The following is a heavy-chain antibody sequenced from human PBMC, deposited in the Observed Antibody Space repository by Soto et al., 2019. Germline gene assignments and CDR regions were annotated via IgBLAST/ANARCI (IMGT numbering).Heavy chain of an antibody. D-gene: IGHD3-16*01. J-gene: IGHJ4*02. V-gene: IGHV3-23*01. Sequence: EVQLLESGGGLVQPGGSLRLSCAASGFTFSSYAMSWVRQAPGKGLEWVSAMSGSGGSTYYADSVKGRFTISRDNSKNTLYLQMNGLRAEDTAVYYCARGDYICGTSSGFDYWGQGTLVTVSS. CDR1: GFTFSSYA. CDR3: ARGDYICGTSSGFDY. CDR2: MSGSGGST.